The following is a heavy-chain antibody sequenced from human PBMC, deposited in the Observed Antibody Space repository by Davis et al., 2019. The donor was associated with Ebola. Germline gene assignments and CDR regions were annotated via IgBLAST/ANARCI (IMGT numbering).Heavy chain of an antibody. CDR2: ISWNSGSI. D-gene: IGHD3-16*01. J-gene: IGHJ4*02. V-gene: IGHV3-9*01. CDR1: GFTFDDYA. Sequence: SLKISCAASGFTFDDYAMHWVRQAPGKGLEWVSGISWNSGSIGYADSVKGRFTISRDNAKNSLYLQMNSLRAEDTALYYCAKGSGGWDFDYWGQGTLVTVSS. CDR3: AKGSGGWDFDY.